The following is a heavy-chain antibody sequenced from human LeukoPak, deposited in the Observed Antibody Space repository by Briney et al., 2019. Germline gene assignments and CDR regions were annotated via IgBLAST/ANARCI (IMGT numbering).Heavy chain of an antibody. CDR1: AYTFTVNY. J-gene: IGHJ3*02. D-gene: IGHD6-19*01. CDR2: INPNSCGT. Sequence: SVKVSCKVSAYTFTVNYMHWVRQAPGQGLEWMGWINPNSCGTNYAQKVQGRVTMSRYTPISKAYMELSRLRSDDTAVYYCARDLAVAGNDVFDMWGQGTMVTVS. V-gene: IGHV1-2*02. CDR3: ARDLAVAGNDVFDM.